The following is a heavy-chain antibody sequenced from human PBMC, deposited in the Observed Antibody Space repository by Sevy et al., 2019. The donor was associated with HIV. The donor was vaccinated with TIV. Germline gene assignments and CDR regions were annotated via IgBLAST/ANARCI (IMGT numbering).Heavy chain of an antibody. V-gene: IGHV3-33*01. CDR1: GFTFSSYG. CDR2: IWYDGSNK. D-gene: IGHD1-7*01. CDR3: ARVGITGTTGIDY. Sequence: GESLKISCAASGFTFSSYGMHWVRQAPGKGLEWVAVIWYDGSNKYYADSVKGRFTISRDNSKNTLYLQMNSLRAEDTAVHYCARVGITGTTGIDYWGQGTLVTVSS. J-gene: IGHJ4*02.